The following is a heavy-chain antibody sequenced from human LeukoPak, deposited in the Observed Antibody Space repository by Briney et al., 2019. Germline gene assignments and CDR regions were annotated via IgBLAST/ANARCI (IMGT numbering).Heavy chain of an antibody. CDR2: IYYSGTT. CDR1: GGSFSGYY. D-gene: IGHD1-1*01. J-gene: IGHJ6*03. V-gene: IGHV4-59*01. Sequence: SETLSLTCAVYGGSFSGYYWSWIRQPPGKGLEWIGYIYYSGTTNYNPSLKSRVTISVDTSKNQFSLKLTSVTAADTAVYYCARVSWFPGTSYYYMDVWGKGTTVTVSS. CDR3: ARVSWFPGTSYYYMDV.